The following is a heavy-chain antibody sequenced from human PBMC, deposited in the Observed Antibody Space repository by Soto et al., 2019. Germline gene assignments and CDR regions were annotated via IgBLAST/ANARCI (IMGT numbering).Heavy chain of an antibody. CDR2: IYYSGST. J-gene: IGHJ4*02. V-gene: IGHV4-59*01. CDR1: GGSISSYY. Sequence: PSETLSLTCTVSGGSISSYYWSWIRQPPGKGLEWIGYIYYSGSTNYNPSLKSRVTISVDTSKNQFSLKLSSVTAADTAVYYCARDLACGDFDYWGQGTLVTVSS. CDR3: ARDLACGDFDY.